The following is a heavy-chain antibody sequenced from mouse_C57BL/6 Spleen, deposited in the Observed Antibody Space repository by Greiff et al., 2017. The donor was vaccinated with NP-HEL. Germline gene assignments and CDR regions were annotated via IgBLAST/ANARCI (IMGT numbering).Heavy chain of an antibody. J-gene: IGHJ4*01. CDR3: ARRRGYAMDY. CDR2: IGTDTGGT. CDR1: GYTFTDYD. Sequence: VKLQESGAELVRPGASVTLSCKASGYTFTDYDMHWVKQTPVHGLEWIGDIGTDTGGTAYNHKFKGKAIMSADKSSSTAYMELRSVTSEDSAVYYCARRRGYAMDYWGQGTSVTVSS. V-gene: IGHV1-15*01.